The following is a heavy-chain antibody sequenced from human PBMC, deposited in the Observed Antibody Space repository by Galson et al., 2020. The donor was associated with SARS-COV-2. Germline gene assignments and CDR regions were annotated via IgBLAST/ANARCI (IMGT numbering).Heavy chain of an antibody. Sequence: GESLKISCAASGFTFSRYWMHWVRQAPGKGLVWVSRINSDGSSTNYADSVKGRFTISRDNAKNTLYLQMNSLRAEDTAVYYCARGTLYYDMLTGYYPPGSNYYYGMDVWGQGTTVTVSS. J-gene: IGHJ6*02. CDR3: ARGTLYYDMLTGYYPPGSNYYYGMDV. V-gene: IGHV3-74*01. CDR2: INSDGSST. D-gene: IGHD3-9*01. CDR1: GFTFSRYW.